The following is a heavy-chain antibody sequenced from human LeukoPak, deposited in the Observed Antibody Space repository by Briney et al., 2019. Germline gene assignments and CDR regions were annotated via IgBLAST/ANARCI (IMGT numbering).Heavy chain of an antibody. V-gene: IGHV3-48*02. Sequence: PGGSLRLSCAASGFTFSTYSMNWVRQAPGKGLEWVSYISGSSSIIYYADSVKGRFTISRDNAKNSLYLQMNSLRDEDTAVYYCARGTWVCDRTFDTWSQGTMVTVSS. J-gene: IGHJ3*02. D-gene: IGHD1-14*01. CDR3: ARGTWVCDRTFDT. CDR1: GFTFSTYS. CDR2: ISGSSSII.